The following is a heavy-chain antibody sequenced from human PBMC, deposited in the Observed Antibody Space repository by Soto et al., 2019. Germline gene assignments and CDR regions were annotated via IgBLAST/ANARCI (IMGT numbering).Heavy chain of an antibody. CDR2: IDPSDSYT. CDR1: GYTFTTYW. CDR3: AWPRQYYGDRAYDY. J-gene: IGHJ4*02. Sequence: PGESLKISCQGSGYTFTTYWITGVRKMPGRGLEWMGRIDPSDSYTSYSPSFQGHVTISADRSTNTAYLEWRSLKASDSAIYYCAWPRQYYGDRAYDYWGQGTLVTVSS. D-gene: IGHD2-21*01. V-gene: IGHV5-10-1*01.